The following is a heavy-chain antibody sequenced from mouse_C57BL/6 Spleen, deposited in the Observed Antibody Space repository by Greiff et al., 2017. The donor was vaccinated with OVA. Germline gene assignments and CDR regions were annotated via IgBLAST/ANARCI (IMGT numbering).Heavy chain of an antibody. CDR1: GFTFSSYA. D-gene: IGHD2-1*01. CDR2: ISSGGDYI. Sequence: EVKLMESGEGLVKPGGSLKLSCAASGFTFSSYAMSWVRQTPEKRLEWVAYISSGGDYIYYADTVKGRFTISRDNARNTLYLQMSSLKSEDTAMYYCTRGGGNYVSFFDYWGQGTTLTVSS. CDR3: TRGGGNYVSFFDY. V-gene: IGHV5-9-1*02. J-gene: IGHJ2*01.